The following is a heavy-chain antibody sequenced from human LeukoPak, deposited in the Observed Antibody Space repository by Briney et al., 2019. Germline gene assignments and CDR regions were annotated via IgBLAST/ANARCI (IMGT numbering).Heavy chain of an antibody. CDR1: GFTFSSYS. J-gene: IGHJ3*02. CDR2: ISSSSSII. D-gene: IGHD7-27*01. CDR3: ARETGDPDAFDI. Sequence: GGSLRLSCAASGFTFSSYSMNWVRQAPGKGLEWVSSISSSSSIIYYADSVKGRFTISRDSAKRSLYLQMNSLRVEDTAVYYCARETGDPDAFDIWGQGTMVTVSS. V-gene: IGHV3-48*01.